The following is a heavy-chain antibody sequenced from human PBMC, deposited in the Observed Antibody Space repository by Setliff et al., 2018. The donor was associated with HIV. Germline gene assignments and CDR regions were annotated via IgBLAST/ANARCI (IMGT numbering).Heavy chain of an antibody. V-gene: IGHV3-48*03. CDR1: GFALTDFE. Sequence: GGSLRLSCAASGFALTDFEVSWVRQAPGKGLEWISYITVNGRTTHYADSVKGRFTISRDNARTSLYMQMDSLRVEDTAVYFCTRKHRPGVGMDLWGQGTTVTVSS. J-gene: IGHJ6*02. CDR3: TRKHRPGVGMDL. CDR2: ITVNGRTT.